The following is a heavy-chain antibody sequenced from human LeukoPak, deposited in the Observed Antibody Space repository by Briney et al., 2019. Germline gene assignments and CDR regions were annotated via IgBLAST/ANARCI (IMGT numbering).Heavy chain of an antibody. D-gene: IGHD3-22*01. CDR2: IIPIFHTA. Sequence: SVKVSCKTSGGTLSSYAISWVRQAPGQGLEWMGGIIPIFHTANYAQKFQGRVTITADESTSTAYMELSSLRSEDTAVYYCARYYASSGYYWAFDCWGQGTLVTVSS. V-gene: IGHV1-69*13. CDR1: GGTLSSYA. J-gene: IGHJ4*02. CDR3: ARYYASSGYYWAFDC.